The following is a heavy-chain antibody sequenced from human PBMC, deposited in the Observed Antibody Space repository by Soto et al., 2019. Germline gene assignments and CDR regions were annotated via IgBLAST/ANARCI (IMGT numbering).Heavy chain of an antibody. J-gene: IGHJ6*02. D-gene: IGHD3-10*01. V-gene: IGHV1-69*01. CDR1: GVSFNNNG. CDR2: VSPPFRTS. Sequence: QVQLVQSGAEVKKPGSSVKVSCKTSGVSFNNNGIGWVRQAPGHGLEWMGGVSPPFRTSNYARKFQGRISITADASKGTVNMELSSLAYEDTAQYYCARVLYYGSGSYAPYGMDVWGQGTTVTVSS. CDR3: ARVLYYGSGSYAPYGMDV.